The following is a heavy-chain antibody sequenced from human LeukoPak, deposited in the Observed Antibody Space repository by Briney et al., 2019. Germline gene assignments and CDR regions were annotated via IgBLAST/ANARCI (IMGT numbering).Heavy chain of an antibody. J-gene: IGHJ5*02. CDR2: INPNSGGT. Sequence: ASVKVSCKASGYTFTGYYMHWVRQAPGQGLEWMGLINPNSGGTNYAQKFQGRVTMTRDTSISTAYMELSGLRSDDTAVYYCALYYDILTGWSYWFDPWGQGTLVTVSS. CDR1: GYTFTGYY. D-gene: IGHD3-9*01. V-gene: IGHV1-2*02. CDR3: ALYYDILTGWSYWFDP.